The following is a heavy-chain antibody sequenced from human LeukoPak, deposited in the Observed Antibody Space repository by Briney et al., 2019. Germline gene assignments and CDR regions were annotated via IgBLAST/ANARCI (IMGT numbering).Heavy chain of an antibody. CDR3: ARYESSACGGDCFHAFDI. Sequence: SETLSLTCTVSGGSISSYYWSWIRQPPGKGLEWIGYIYYSGSTNYNPSLKSRVTISVDTSKNQFSLKLSSVTAADTAVYYCARYESSACGGDCFHAFDIWGQGTMVTVSS. CDR1: GGSISSYY. J-gene: IGHJ3*02. CDR2: IYYSGST. V-gene: IGHV4-59*12. D-gene: IGHD2-21*02.